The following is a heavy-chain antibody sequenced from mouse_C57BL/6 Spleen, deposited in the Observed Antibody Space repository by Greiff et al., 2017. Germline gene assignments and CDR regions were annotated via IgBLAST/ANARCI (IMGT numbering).Heavy chain of an antibody. D-gene: IGHD2-5*01. J-gene: IGHJ2*01. CDR2: IRNKANGYTT. Sequence: EVKLVESGGGLVQPGGSLSLSCAASGFTFTDYYMSWVRQPPGKALEWLGFIRNKANGYTTEYSASVKGRFTISRDNSQSILYLQMNALRAEDSATYYCARCYYSNLDYWGQGTTLTVSS. CDR3: ARCYYSNLDY. CDR1: GFTFTDYY. V-gene: IGHV7-3*01.